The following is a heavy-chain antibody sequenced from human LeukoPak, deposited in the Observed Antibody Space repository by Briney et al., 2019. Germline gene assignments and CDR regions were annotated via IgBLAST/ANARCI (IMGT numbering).Heavy chain of an antibody. Sequence: SETLSLTCTVSGGSISSYYWSWIRQPPGKGLEWIGYIYYSGSTHYNPSLKSRVTISLDTSKNQFSLRLTSVTAADTAVYYCARHEWLGNYMFDYWGQGTLATVSS. CDR2: IYYSGST. CDR1: GGSISSYY. D-gene: IGHD6-19*01. V-gene: IGHV4-59*08. CDR3: ARHEWLGNYMFDY. J-gene: IGHJ4*02.